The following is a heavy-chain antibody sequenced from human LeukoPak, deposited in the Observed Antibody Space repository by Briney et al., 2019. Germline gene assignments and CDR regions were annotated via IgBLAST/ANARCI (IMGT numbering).Heavy chain of an antibody. CDR2: INWNGGST. V-gene: IGHV3-20*04. CDR1: GFTFSDYY. J-gene: IGHJ4*02. Sequence: GGSLRLSCAASGFTFSDYYMSWIRQAPGKGLEWVSGINWNGGSTGYADSVKGRFTISRDNAKNSLYLQMNSLRAEDTAFYYCARRGYCSSASCYYIDYWGQGTLVTVSS. D-gene: IGHD2-2*01. CDR3: ARRGYCSSASCYYIDY.